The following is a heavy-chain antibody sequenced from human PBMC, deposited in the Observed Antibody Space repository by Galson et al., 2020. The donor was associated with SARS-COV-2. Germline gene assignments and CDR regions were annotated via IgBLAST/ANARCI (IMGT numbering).Heavy chain of an antibody. CDR2: IWYAGSNK. CDR3: ARDYYDSSGYTGDAFDI. CDR1: VFTYSSYS. D-gene: IGHD3-22*01. J-gene: IGHJ3*02. Sequence: SCAASVFTYSSYSMHWVRQAPGKGLERVAVIWYAGSNKYYAHSVKGRFTIFRDNSKNTLYLQMNSLRAEDTAVYYCARDYYDSSGYTGDAFDIWGQGTMVTVAS. V-gene: IGHV3-33*01.